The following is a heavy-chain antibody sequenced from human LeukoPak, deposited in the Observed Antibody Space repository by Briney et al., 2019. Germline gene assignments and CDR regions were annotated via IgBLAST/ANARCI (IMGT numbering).Heavy chain of an antibody. Sequence: GGSLRLSCAASGFTFSSYWMHWVRQAPGRGLVWVSRINSGGSSTSYADSVKGRFTISRDNAKNTLYLQMNSLRAEDTAVYYCARRGDYYYYYGMDVWGQGTTVTVSS. D-gene: IGHD2-21*02. J-gene: IGHJ6*02. CDR3: ARRGDYYYYYGMDV. CDR1: GFTFSSYW. CDR2: INSGGSST. V-gene: IGHV3-74*01.